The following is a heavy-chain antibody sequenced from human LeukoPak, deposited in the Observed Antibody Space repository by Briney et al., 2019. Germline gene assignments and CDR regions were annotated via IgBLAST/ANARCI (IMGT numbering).Heavy chain of an antibody. CDR2: ISSSSSTI. CDR1: GFTFSSYS. D-gene: IGHD2-21*01. V-gene: IGHV3-48*04. J-gene: IGHJ5*02. CDR3: AQDIRIEQVPGLGPGS. Sequence: GGSLRLSCAASGFTFSSYSMNWVRQAPGKGLEWVSYISSSSSTIYYADSVKGRFTISRDNAKNSLYLQMNSLRAEDTAVYYCAQDIRIEQVPGLGPGSWGQGTLVTVSS.